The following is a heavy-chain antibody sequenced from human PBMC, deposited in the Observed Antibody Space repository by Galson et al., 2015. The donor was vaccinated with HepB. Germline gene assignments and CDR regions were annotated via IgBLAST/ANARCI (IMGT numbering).Heavy chain of an antibody. D-gene: IGHD2-15*01. CDR2: ITTGGNSL. CDR3: ARSPWSPLYFDH. V-gene: IGHV3-48*02. CDR1: GYTFSSYT. J-gene: IGHJ4*02. Sequence: SLRLSCAGSGYTFSSYTMSWVRQAPGKGLEWISYITTGGNSLSYLDSVKDRFTISRDNANSSLYLQMNSLRDEDTAVYFCARSPWSPLYFDHWGQGTLVTVSS.